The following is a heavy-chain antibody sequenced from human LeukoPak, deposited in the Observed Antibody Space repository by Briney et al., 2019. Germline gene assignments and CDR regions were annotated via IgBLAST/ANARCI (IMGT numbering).Heavy chain of an antibody. CDR1: GGSISSYY. V-gene: IGHV4-59*01. CDR3: ARGIDWFDP. D-gene: IGHD1-26*01. J-gene: IGHJ5*02. CDR2: IYYSGST. Sequence: PSETLSLTCTVSGGSISSYYWSWIRQPPGKGLEWIGYIYYSGSTNYNPSLKSRVTISVDTSKNQFSLKLSSVTAADTAVYYCARGIDWFDPWGQGTLVTVSS.